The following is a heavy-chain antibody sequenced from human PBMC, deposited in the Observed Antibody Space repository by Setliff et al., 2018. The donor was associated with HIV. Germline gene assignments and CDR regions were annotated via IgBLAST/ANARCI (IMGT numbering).Heavy chain of an antibody. CDR2: IYTRGNT. J-gene: IGHJ4*02. CDR1: GASITSHN. Sequence: SETLSLTCSVSGASITSHNWSWIRQAAGKGLEWIGRIYTRGNTNYNPSLRSRVTMSVDTSKNQFSLKVTSVTAADTAVYFCVRGPQWLVQKGRVCYFDYWGQGTLVTVSS. D-gene: IGHD6-19*01. CDR3: VRGPQWLVQKGRVCYFDY. V-gene: IGHV4-4*07.